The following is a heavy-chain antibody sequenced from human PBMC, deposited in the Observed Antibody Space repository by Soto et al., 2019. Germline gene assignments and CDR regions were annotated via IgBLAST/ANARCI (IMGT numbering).Heavy chain of an antibody. J-gene: IGHJ4*02. D-gene: IGHD3-10*01. V-gene: IGHV4-39*01. CDR1: GGSISSSSYY. Sequence: SETLSLTCTVSGGSISSSSYYWGWIRQPPGKGLEWIGSIYYSGSTYYNPSLKSRVTISVDTSENQFSLKLSSVTAADTAVYFCARSPSMIRGVILDWWGQGMLVTVS. CDR2: IYYSGST. CDR3: ARSPSMIRGVILDW.